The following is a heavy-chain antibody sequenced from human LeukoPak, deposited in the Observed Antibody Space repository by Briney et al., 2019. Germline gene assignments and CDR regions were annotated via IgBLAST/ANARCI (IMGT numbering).Heavy chain of an antibody. CDR2: LIHSGRT. CDR3: ARGPAFIAVQYSSGRRLDY. J-gene: IGHJ4*02. D-gene: IGHD6-19*01. V-gene: IGHV4-34*01. CDR1: GGSFSGYY. Sequence: SETLSLTCAVYGGSFSGYYWNWMRQPPGKGREGIGELIHSGRTMSNPSHKRRVAMSVDTSKNQFSLKLSAVTAADTSVYYCARGPAFIAVQYSSGRRLDYWGQGTLVTVSS.